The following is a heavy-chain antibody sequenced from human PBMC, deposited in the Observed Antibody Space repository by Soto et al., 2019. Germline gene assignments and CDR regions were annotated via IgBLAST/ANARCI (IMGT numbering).Heavy chain of an antibody. V-gene: IGHV1-3*01. CDR2: MSANNSNT. CDR1: GYTFTTYD. Sequence: ASVKVSCKASGYTFTTYDINWVRQAPGQGLEWMGWMSANNSNTKVPQKYQGRVTITRDTSTSTVYMEVSSLRSEDTAVYYCARAAYYYESSGYYPGDYWGQGTLVTVSS. D-gene: IGHD3-22*01. CDR3: ARAAYYYESSGYYPGDY. J-gene: IGHJ4*02.